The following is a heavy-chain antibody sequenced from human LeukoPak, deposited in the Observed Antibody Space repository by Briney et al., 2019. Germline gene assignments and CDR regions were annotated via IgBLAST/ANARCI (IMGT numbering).Heavy chain of an antibody. Sequence: GASVKVSCKASGYTFTSYDVYWVRQATGQGLEWMGWMNPNSGNTGYAQKFQGRVTMTRNTSITTAYMELSSLRCEDTAVYYCARGAYYGSGSYYSAFDIWGQGTMVTVSS. V-gene: IGHV1-8*01. CDR3: ARGAYYGSGSYYSAFDI. J-gene: IGHJ3*02. D-gene: IGHD3-10*01. CDR1: GYTFTSYD. CDR2: MNPNSGNT.